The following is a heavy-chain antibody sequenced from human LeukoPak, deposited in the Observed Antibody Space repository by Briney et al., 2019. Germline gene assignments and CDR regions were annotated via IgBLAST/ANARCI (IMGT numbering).Heavy chain of an antibody. D-gene: IGHD5/OR15-5a*01. J-gene: IGHJ4*02. CDR2: IYSGGST. CDR3: ARDSLGMSTLDS. CDR1: GFTVSNNY. Sequence: PGGSLRLSCAASGFTVSNNYMSWVRQAPGKGLGWVSVIYSGGSTYYADSVKGRFTISRDSSKNTLYLQMNSLRAEDTAVYYCARDSLGMSTLDSWGQGTLVTVSS. V-gene: IGHV3-53*01.